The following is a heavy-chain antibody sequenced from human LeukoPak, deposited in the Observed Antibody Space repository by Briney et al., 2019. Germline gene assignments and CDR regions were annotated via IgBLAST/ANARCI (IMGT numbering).Heavy chain of an antibody. V-gene: IGHV3-30-3*01. J-gene: IGHJ4*02. CDR2: MSYDGNNK. D-gene: IGHD6-19*01. CDR1: GFAFNSYT. CDR3: ARADSSGWSRPFDY. Sequence: GGSLRLSCAASGFAFNSYTMHWVRQAPGKGLEWVAVMSYDGNNKYYAVSVKGRSTISRDNSKNTLFLQMNSLRGEDTAVYHCARADSSGWSRPFDYWGQGTLVTVSS.